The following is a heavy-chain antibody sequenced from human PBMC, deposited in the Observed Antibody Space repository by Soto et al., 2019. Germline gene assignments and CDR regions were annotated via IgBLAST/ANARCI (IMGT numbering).Heavy chain of an antibody. CDR3: ARDQSYYYDSSGYSPTGY. J-gene: IGHJ4*02. CDR1: GFTFSSYA. Sequence: SLRLSCAASGFTFSSYAMHWVRQAPGQVLEWVAVISYDGINKYYADSVKGRFTISRDNSKNTLYLQMNSLRAEDTAVYYCARDQSYYYDSSGYSPTGYWGKGNLVTVSA. CDR2: ISYDGINK. V-gene: IGHV3-30*04. D-gene: IGHD3-22*01.